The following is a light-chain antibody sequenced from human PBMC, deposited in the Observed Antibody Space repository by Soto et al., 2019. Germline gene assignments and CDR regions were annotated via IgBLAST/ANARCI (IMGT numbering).Light chain of an antibody. CDR1: SSDVGEYNY. CDR2: DVN. V-gene: IGLV2-8*01. CDR3: TSYAGSINIYV. Sequence: QSSLTQPPSASGSPGQSVTISCTGTSSDVGEYNYVSWYQQHPGKAPKLMLYDVNKRPSGVPDRFSGSKSGNTASLTVTGLQAEDEADSYCTSYAGSINIYVFGTGTKVTVL. J-gene: IGLJ1*01.